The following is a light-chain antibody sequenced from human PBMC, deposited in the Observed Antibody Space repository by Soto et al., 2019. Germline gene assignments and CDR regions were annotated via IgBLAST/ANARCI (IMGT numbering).Light chain of an antibody. CDR1: NNDVGSYNL. J-gene: IGLJ3*02. CDR3: CSYAGSSIWV. Sequence: QSALTQPASVSGSPGQSITISCTGTNNDVGSYNLVSWYQQHPGQAPKLMIYAGSKRSSGVSDRMSGSKSGNTASLTISGLQAEDEADYYCCSYAGSSIWVFGGGTKLTVL. CDR2: AGS. V-gene: IGLV2-23*01.